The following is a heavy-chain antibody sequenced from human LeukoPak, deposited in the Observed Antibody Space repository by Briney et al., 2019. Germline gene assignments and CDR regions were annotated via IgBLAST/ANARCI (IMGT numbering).Heavy chain of an antibody. V-gene: IGHV4-59*08. CDR2: IYYSGST. Sequence: SETLSLTCTVSGGSISSYYWSWIRQPPGKGLEWIGYIYYSGSTNYNPSLKSRVTISVDTSKNQFSLKLSSVTAADTAVYYCARHSRSGYSGYENAFDIWGQGTMVTVPS. D-gene: IGHD5-12*01. CDR1: GGSISSYY. J-gene: IGHJ3*02. CDR3: ARHSRSGYSGYENAFDI.